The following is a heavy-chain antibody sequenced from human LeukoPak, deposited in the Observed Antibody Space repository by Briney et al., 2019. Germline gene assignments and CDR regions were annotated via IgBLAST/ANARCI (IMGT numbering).Heavy chain of an antibody. Sequence: ASVKVSCKASGYTFTTYYIHWVRQAPGQGLEWMGIINPSGGSTTYSQKFQGRVAMTRDMSTSTVYMEVSSLRSEDTAVYYCARGSSAIFGVVIPLDYWGQETLVTVSS. V-gene: IGHV1-46*01. CDR2: INPSGGST. D-gene: IGHD3-3*01. CDR1: GYTFTTYY. J-gene: IGHJ4*02. CDR3: ARGSSAIFGVVIPLDY.